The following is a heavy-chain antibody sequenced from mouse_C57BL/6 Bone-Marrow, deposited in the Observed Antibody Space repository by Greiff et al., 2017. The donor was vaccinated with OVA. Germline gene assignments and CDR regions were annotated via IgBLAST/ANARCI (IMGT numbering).Heavy chain of an antibody. CDR3: ARSYYDPARAMDY. J-gene: IGHJ4*01. CDR1: GYAFTNYL. CDR2: INPGSGGT. D-gene: IGHD2-10*01. Sequence: VQLQESGAELVRPGTSVKVSCKASGYAFTNYLIEWVKQRPGQGLEWIGVINPGSGGTNYNEKFKGKATLTADKSSSTAYMQLSSLTSEDSAVYFCARSYYDPARAMDYWGQGTSVTVSS. V-gene: IGHV1-54*01.